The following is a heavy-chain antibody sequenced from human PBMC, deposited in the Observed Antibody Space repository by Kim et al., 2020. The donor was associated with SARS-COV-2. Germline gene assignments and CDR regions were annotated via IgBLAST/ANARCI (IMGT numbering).Heavy chain of an antibody. J-gene: IGHJ4*02. CDR2: T. Sequence: TNYNPSLKSRVTISVDTSKNQFSLKLSSVTAADTAVYYCARHEQYGDYVYWGQGTLVTVSS. D-gene: IGHD4-17*01. V-gene: IGHV4-59*08. CDR3: ARHEQYGDYVY.